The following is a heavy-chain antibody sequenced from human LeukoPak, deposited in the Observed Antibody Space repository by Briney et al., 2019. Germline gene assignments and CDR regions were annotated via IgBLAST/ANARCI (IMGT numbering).Heavy chain of an antibody. V-gene: IGHV3-23*01. J-gene: IGHJ4*02. CDR3: AKDLYYYDSSGYCDY. CDR1: GFTFNSYA. D-gene: IGHD3-22*01. Sequence: GGSLRLSCAASGFTFNSYAMSWVRQAPGKGLEWVSAISGSGGSTYYADSVKGRFTISRDNSKNTLYLQMNSLRAEDTAVYYCAKDLYYYDSSGYCDYWGQGTLVTVSS. CDR2: ISGSGGST.